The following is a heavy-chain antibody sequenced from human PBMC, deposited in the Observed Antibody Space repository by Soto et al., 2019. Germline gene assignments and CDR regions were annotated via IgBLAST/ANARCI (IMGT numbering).Heavy chain of an antibody. CDR2: IRDRAYSYAT. CDR3: TRLISAAHDY. D-gene: IGHD3-10*01. V-gene: IGHV3-73*01. CDR1: GFVFKDSS. J-gene: IGHJ4*02. Sequence: EVLLVESGGGMVQPGGSLKLSCAASGFVFKDSSIHWVRQASGKGLEWVGRIRDRAYSYATAYAESVKGRFTISRDESNNTAYLQMSGLKTEDTASYYCTRLISAAHDYWGQGTLVTVSS.